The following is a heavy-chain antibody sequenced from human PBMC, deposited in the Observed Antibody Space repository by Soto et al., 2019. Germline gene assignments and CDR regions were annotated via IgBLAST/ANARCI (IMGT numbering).Heavy chain of an antibody. D-gene: IGHD3-16*01. V-gene: IGHV2-5*02. CDR2: IYWDDSK. J-gene: IGHJ4*02. CDR1: GFSLSTRDVG. Sequence: QITLKESGPTLVKPTQTLTLTCTFSGFSLSTRDVGVGWIRQPPGKALEWLAVIYWDDSKTYRPSLESRLTITKDTSSNQVALTMTNMDPVDTATYYCAHAYGGRSLYWGQGTLVTVSS. CDR3: AHAYGGRSLY.